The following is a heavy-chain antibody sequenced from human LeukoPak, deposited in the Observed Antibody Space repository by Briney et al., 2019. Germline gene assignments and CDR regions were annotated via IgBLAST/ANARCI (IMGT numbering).Heavy chain of an antibody. J-gene: IGHJ4*02. CDR1: GFTFSNYD. CDR3: AREIGGKGDY. D-gene: IGHD3-16*01. V-gene: IGHV3-30*02. CDR2: IRYDGSNK. Sequence: SGGSLRLSCATSGFTFSNYDMHWVRQAPGKGLEWVAFIRYDGSNKYYADSVKGRFTISRDNSKNTLYLQMNSLRAEDTAVYYCAREIGGKGDYWGQGTLVTVSS.